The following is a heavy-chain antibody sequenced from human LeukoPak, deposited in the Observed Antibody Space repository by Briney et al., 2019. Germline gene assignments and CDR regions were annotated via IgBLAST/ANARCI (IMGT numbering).Heavy chain of an antibody. CDR3: ASGNTGYDRDSFDI. V-gene: IGHV4-30-2*01. D-gene: IGHD5-12*01. CDR1: GGSISSGGYS. Sequence: SRTLSLTCAVSGGSISSGGYSWSWVRQPPGEGLEWVGYIYHSGSTYYNPSLQSRVTISLDRSKNQFSLKLSSMTAADTAVYYCASGNTGYDRDSFDIWGQGTMVTVSS. J-gene: IGHJ3*02. CDR2: IYHSGST.